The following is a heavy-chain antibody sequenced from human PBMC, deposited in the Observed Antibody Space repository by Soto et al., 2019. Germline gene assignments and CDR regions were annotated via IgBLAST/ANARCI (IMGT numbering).Heavy chain of an antibody. CDR3: ARHNYGSGSTYCDY. CDR1: GGSISSYY. CDR2: IYYSGST. V-gene: IGHV4-59*08. D-gene: IGHD3-10*01. J-gene: IGHJ4*02. Sequence: SETLSLTCTVSGGSISSYYWSWIRQPPGKGLEWIGYIYYSGSTNYNPSLKSRVTISVDTSKNQFSLKLNSMTAADTAVYYCARHNYGSGSTYCDYLGQGTLVTVSA.